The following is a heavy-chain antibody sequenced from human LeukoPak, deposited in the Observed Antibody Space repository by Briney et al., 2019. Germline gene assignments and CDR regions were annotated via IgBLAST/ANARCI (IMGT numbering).Heavy chain of an antibody. CDR3: ARDSYYDNSGEGAFDI. J-gene: IGHJ3*02. Sequence: SETLSLTCTVSGGSISSGGYYWSWIRQPAGKGLEWIGRIYTSGSTNYNPSLKSRVTISVDTSKNQFSLKLSSVTAADTAVYYCARDSYYDNSGEGAFDIWGQGTLVTVSS. D-gene: IGHD3-22*01. CDR2: IYTSGST. V-gene: IGHV4-61*02. CDR1: GGSISSGGYY.